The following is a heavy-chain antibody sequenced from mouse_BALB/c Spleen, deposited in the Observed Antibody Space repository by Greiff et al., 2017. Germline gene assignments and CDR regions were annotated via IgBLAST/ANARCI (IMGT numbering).Heavy chain of an antibody. CDR2: IWAGGST. Sequence: QVQLKESGPGLVAPSQSLSITCTVSGFSLTSYGVHWVRQPPGKGLEWLGVIWAGGSTNYNSALMSRLSISKDNSKSQVFLKMNSLQTDDTAMYYCARDGYDKGFAYWGQGTLVTVSA. J-gene: IGHJ3*01. D-gene: IGHD2-14*01. CDR3: ARDGYDKGFAY. V-gene: IGHV2-9*02. CDR1: GFSLTSYG.